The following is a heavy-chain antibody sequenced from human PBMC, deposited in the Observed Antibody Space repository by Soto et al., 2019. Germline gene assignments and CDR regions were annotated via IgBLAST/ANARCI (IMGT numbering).Heavy chain of an antibody. CDR1: GYTFTNYG. J-gene: IGHJ2*01. V-gene: IGHV1-18*01. D-gene: IGHD2-15*01. CDR2: ISAYNGNT. Sequence: QVQLVQSGSEVKKPGASVKVSCKASGYTFTNYGMSWVRQAPGQGLEWMGWISAYNGNTNHAQNFQGRVTMTTDTSTNKADMELRSLRSDDTAVYYCARCYCSVGSCYSCWHFDLWGRGALVTVSS. CDR3: ARCYCSVGSCYSCWHFDL.